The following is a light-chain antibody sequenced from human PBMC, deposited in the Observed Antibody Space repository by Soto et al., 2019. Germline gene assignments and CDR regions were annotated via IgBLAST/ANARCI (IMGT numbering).Light chain of an antibody. CDR1: QSVSSSY. CDR2: GAS. V-gene: IGKV3-20*01. J-gene: IGKJ1*01. CDR3: QQYGSSLTWT. Sequence: EIVLTQSPGTLSLSPGERVTLSCRASQSVSSSYLAWYQQKPGQAPRLLIYGASNRATGIPDRFSGSGSGTDFTLTISRLEPEDFAVYYCQQYGSSLTWTFGQGTKVDIK.